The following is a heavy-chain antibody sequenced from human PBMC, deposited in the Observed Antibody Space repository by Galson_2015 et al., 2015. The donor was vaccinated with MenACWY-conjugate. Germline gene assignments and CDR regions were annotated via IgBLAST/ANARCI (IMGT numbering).Heavy chain of an antibody. J-gene: IGHJ6*03. CDR3: AKLGNPVLYYYYYMDV. D-gene: IGHD7-27*01. CDR2: ISGSGGST. Sequence: SLRLSCAASGFTFSTYAMSWVRQAPGKGLEWVSAISGSGGSTYYADSVRGRFTISRDKSKSTMYLQMNSLRAEDTAVYYCAKLGNPVLYYYYYMDVWGRGTTVTVSS. V-gene: IGHV3-23*01. CDR1: GFTFSTYA.